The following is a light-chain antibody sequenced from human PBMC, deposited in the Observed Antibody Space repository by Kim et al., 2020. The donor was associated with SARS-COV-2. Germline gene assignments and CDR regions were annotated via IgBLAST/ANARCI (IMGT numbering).Light chain of an antibody. J-gene: IGLJ2*01. Sequence: LGQKVRSTCQGDSLRSYYASCYQQKPGQAPVLVIYGKNNRPSGIPDRFSGSSSGNTASLTITGAQAEDEADYYCNSRDSSGNHQVVFGGGTQLTVL. CDR1: SLRSYY. V-gene: IGLV3-19*01. CDR3: NSRDSSGNHQVV. CDR2: GKN.